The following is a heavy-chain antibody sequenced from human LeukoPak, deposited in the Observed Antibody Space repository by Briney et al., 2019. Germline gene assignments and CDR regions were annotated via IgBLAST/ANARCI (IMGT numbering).Heavy chain of an antibody. CDR1: GFTFDDYA. CDR3: ARTGYSSGWYEGDY. J-gene: IGHJ4*02. Sequence: GGSLRLSCAASGFTFDDYAMHWVRQAPGKGLEWVSGISWNSGSIGYADSVKGRFTISRDNAKNSLYLQMNSLRAEDTAVYYCARTGYSSGWYEGDYWGQGTLVTVSS. V-gene: IGHV3-9*01. D-gene: IGHD6-19*01. CDR2: ISWNSGSI.